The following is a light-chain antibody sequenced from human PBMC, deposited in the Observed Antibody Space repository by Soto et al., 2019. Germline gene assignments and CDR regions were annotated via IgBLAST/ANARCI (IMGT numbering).Light chain of an antibody. CDR1: QDINIY. Sequence: DIQMTKYRSSLFASVGDRVTVTFQATQDINIYLNWYQQKPGKAPNLLIYDASNLEIGVPSRFSGSGSGTHFTFTISSLQTEDIGTYYCQQYDILPITFGRGTRLDI. V-gene: IGKV1-33*01. CDR2: DAS. CDR3: QQYDILPIT. J-gene: IGKJ5*01.